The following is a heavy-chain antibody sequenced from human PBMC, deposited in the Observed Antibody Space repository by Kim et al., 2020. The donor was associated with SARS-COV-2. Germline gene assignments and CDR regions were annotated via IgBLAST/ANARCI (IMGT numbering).Heavy chain of an antibody. V-gene: IGHV3-23*01. Sequence: GGSLRLSCAASGFPFSSYALSWVRQAPGKGLEWVSGLSGSGANTYYADSVKGRFTISRDNSKSMLYLWMTSLKVEDVAVYYCAKGDQTGLYYYRGYVLWG. CDR3: AKGDQTGLYYYRGYVL. CDR2: LSGSGANT. J-gene: IGHJ2*01. CDR1: GFPFSSYA. D-gene: IGHD3-22*01.